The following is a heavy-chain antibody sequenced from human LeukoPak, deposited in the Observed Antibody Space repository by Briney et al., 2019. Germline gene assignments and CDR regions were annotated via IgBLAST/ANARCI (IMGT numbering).Heavy chain of an antibody. CDR1: GYTFTNNY. V-gene: IGHV1-46*01. Sequence: GASVKVSCKASGYTFTNNYLHWVRQAPGQGLERMGMIYPRDGSTSYAQNFQGRVTVTRDTSTTTVHMELSGLRSEDTAVYYCARDQEGFDYWGQGTLVTVSS. CDR2: IYPRDGST. J-gene: IGHJ4*02. CDR3: ARDQEGFDY.